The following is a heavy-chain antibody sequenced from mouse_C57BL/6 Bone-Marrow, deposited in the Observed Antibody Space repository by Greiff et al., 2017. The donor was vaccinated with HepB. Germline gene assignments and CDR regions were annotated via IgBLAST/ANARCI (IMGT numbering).Heavy chain of an antibody. CDR2: IWSDGST. CDR1: GFSFTSYG. V-gene: IGHV2-6-1*01. D-gene: IGHD1-1*01. CDR3: ARQGGFITTVVATDWYFDV. J-gene: IGHJ1*03. Sequence: VQRVESGPGLVAPSQSLSITCTVSGFSFTSYGVHWVRQPPGKGLEWLVVIWSDGSTTYNSALKSRLSISKDNSKSQVFLKMNSLQTDDTAMYYCARQGGFITTVVATDWYFDVWGTGTTVTVSS.